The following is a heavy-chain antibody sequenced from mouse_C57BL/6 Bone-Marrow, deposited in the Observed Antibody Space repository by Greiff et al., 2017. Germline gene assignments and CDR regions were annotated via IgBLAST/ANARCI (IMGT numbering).Heavy chain of an antibody. CDR2: IYPGNSDT. J-gene: IGHJ2*01. Sequence: VQLQQSGTVLARPGASVKMSCKTSGYTFTSYWMHWVKQRPGQGLEWIGAIYPGNSDTSYNQKFKGKAKLTAVTSASTAYMELSSLTNEDSAVYYCTRGGITTVVASYYFDYWGQGTTLTVSS. CDR3: TRGGITTVVASYYFDY. CDR1: GYTFTSYW. V-gene: IGHV1-5*01. D-gene: IGHD1-1*01.